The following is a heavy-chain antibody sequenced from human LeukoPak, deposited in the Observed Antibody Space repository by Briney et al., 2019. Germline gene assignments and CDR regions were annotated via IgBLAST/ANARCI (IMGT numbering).Heavy chain of an antibody. CDR3: ARPSSSGNYYY. D-gene: IGHD1-26*01. CDR2: IYHSGHT. CDR1: GASVSSDY. J-gene: IGHJ4*02. V-gene: IGHV4-59*08. Sequence: SETLSLTCTVSGASVSSDYWSWIRQSPGKGLEWIGYIYHSGHTMSNPSLKSRVSLSLDTSNNQFSLKLSSVTAADTAVYYCARPSSSGNYYYWGQGTLVTVS.